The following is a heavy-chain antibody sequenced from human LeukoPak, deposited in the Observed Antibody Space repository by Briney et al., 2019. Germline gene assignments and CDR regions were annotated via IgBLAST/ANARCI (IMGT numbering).Heavy chain of an antibody. V-gene: IGHV4-59*12. CDR3: ARGQGIAAAGTRQDY. Sequence: SETLSLTCTVSGGSISSYYWSWLRQPPGKGLEWIGYIYYSGSTNYNPSLKSRVTISVDTSKNQSSLKLSSVTAADTGVYYCARGQGIAAAGTRQDYWGQGTLVTVSS. CDR1: GGSISSYY. CDR2: IYYSGST. J-gene: IGHJ4*02. D-gene: IGHD6-13*01.